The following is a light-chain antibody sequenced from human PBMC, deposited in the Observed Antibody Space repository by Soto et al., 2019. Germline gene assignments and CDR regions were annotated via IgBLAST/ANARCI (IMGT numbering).Light chain of an antibody. V-gene: IGKV1-17*01. Sequence: IQMTQSPSSLSASVGDRLSITCRASQVITNDLGWYQQKPGKAPKRLIYAASTLQSGVPSRFSGSGSGTEFTLTISSLQREDVATYYCLQLNTYPWTFGQGTKVDIK. J-gene: IGKJ1*01. CDR1: QVITND. CDR3: LQLNTYPWT. CDR2: AAS.